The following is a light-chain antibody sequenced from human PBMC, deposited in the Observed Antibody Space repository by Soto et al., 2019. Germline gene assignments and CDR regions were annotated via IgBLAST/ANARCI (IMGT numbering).Light chain of an antibody. Sequence: DIQMTQSPSTLSASIGDRVTITCRASQTINNWLAWYQQKPGKAPNLLIYHASNLETGVPSRFSGSAFGTEFTLTISSLQPDDFATYSSQHYNSYPWTFGQGTKVEIK. J-gene: IGKJ1*01. V-gene: IGKV1-5*01. CDR3: QHYNSYPWT. CDR2: HAS. CDR1: QTINNW.